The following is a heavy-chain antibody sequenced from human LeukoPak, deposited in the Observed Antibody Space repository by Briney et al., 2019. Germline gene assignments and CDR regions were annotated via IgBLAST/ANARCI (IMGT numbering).Heavy chain of an antibody. J-gene: IGHJ6*02. Sequence: GGSLRLSCAASGFTFSSYAMSWVRQAPGKGLEWVSAISGSGGSTYYADSVKGRFTISRDNSKNTLYLQMNSLRAEDTAVYYCAKDAAYCSSTFPRVTRSRYGMDVWGQGTTVTVSS. D-gene: IGHD2-2*01. CDR3: AKDAAYCSSTFPRVTRSRYGMDV. CDR1: GFTFSSYA. V-gene: IGHV3-23*01. CDR2: ISGSGGST.